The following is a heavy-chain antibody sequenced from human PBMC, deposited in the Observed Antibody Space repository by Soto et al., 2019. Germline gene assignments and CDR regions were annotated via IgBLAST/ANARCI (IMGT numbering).Heavy chain of an antibody. D-gene: IGHD1-26*01. V-gene: IGHV1-46*01. CDR2: INPSGGST. J-gene: IGHJ6*02. Sequence: ASVKVSCKASGYTFTSYYMHWVRQAPGQGLERMGIINPSGGSTSYAQKFQGRVTMTRDTSTSTVYMELSSLRSEDTAVYYCARDRAVGATVGYYYYGMDVWGQGTTVTVSS. CDR3: ARDRAVGATVGYYYYGMDV. CDR1: GYTFTSYY.